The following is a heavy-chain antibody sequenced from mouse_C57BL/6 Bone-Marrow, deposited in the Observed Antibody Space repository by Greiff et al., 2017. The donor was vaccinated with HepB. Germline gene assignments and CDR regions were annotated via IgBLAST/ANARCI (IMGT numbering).Heavy chain of an antibody. CDR2: INPNNGGT. J-gene: IGHJ4*01. CDR3: AREGAPYGFYAMDY. CDR1: GYTFTDYY. Sequence: VQLQQSGPELVKPGASVKISCKASGYTFTDYYMNWVKQSHGKSLEWIGDINPNNGGTSYNQKFKGKATLTVDKSSSTAYMELRSLTSEDSAVYYCAREGAPYGFYAMDYWGQGTSVTVSS. D-gene: IGHD1-2*01. V-gene: IGHV1-26*01.